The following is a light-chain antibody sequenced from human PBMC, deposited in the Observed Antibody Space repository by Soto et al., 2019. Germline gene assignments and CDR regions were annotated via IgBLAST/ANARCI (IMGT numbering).Light chain of an antibody. CDR3: GGWDDSLSGPV. J-gene: IGLJ2*01. Sequence: QSVLTQPPSASGTPVQRVNISCSGSSSNIGSNYVYWYRQFPGTAPKLLIQRNNQRPSGVPARFSGSKSGTSASLAISGLRSEDEADYYCGGWDDSLSGPVFGGGTKVTVL. CDR1: SSNIGSNY. CDR2: RNN. V-gene: IGLV1-47*01.